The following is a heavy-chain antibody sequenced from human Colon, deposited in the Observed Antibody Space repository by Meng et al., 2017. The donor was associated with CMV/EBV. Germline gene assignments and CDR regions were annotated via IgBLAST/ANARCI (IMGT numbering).Heavy chain of an antibody. CDR3: ARDANWAFDY. V-gene: IGHV3-21*06. D-gene: IGHD1-1*01. CDR1: GFTFSSYS. Sequence: GGSLRLSCTAPGFTFSSYSMNWVRQAPGKGLEWISYISGGGDNIHYADSVKGRFTISRDNAKNSLYLQMNSPTAEDTAVYFCARDANWAFDYWGQGTLVTVSS. J-gene: IGHJ4*02. CDR2: ISGGGDNI.